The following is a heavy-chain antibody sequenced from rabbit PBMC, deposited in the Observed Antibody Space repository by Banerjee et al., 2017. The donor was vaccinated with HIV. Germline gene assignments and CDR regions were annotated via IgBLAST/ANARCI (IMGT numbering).Heavy chain of an antibody. CDR2: INSNTGNT. J-gene: IGHJ4*01. Sequence: QEQLVESGGGLVQPEGSLTLTCTASGSTLSRYYICWVRQAPGKGLEWIACINSNTGNTVYASWAKGPFTISKTSSTTVTLQMTSLTAADTATYFCARDLAGVTGWNFGLWGQGTLVTVS. CDR1: GSTLSRYY. CDR3: ARDLAGVTGWNFGL. D-gene: IGHD4-1*01. V-gene: IGHV1S45*01.